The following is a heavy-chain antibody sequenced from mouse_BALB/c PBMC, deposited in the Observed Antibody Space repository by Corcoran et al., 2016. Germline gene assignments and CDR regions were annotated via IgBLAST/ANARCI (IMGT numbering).Heavy chain of an antibody. Sequence: EVQLQQSGAELVKPGASVKLSCTASGFNIKDTYMHWVKQRPEQGLEWIGRIDPANGNTKYDPKFQGKATITADTSSNAAYLQLSSLTSEDTAVYYCARGADYDEGFDYWCQGTTLTVSS. CDR2: IDPANGNT. CDR1: GFNIKDTY. V-gene: IGHV14-3*02. CDR3: ARGADYDEGFDY. J-gene: IGHJ2*01. D-gene: IGHD2-4*01.